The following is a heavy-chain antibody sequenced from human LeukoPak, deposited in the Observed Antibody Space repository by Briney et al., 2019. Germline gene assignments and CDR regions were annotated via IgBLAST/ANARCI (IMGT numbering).Heavy chain of an antibody. Sequence: SETLSLTCAVYGGSFSGYYWSWIRQPPGKGLEWIGEINHSGSTNYNPSLKSRVTISVDTSKNQFSLKLSSVTAADTAVYYCARGRITMAVAWGQGALVTVSS. CDR2: INHSGST. J-gene: IGHJ5*02. CDR1: GGSFSGYY. D-gene: IGHD3-10*01. V-gene: IGHV4-34*01. CDR3: ARGRITMAVA.